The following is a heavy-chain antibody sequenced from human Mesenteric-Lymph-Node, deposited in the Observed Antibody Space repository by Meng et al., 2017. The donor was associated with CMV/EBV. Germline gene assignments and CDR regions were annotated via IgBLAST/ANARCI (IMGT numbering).Heavy chain of an antibody. J-gene: IGHJ4*02. CDR3: ARDFSSGTYYFSSSYYFDF. D-gene: IGHD1-26*01. V-gene: IGHV1-46*01. CDR2: INPSGGST. CDR1: GYTFTSYY. Sequence: ASVKVSCKASGYTFTSYYIHWVRQAPGQGLEWMGIINPSGGSTTYAQKFQGRVTMTWDTSTSTVYMELSSLRSEDTAVYYCARDFSSGTYYFSSSYYFDFWGQGTQVTVSS.